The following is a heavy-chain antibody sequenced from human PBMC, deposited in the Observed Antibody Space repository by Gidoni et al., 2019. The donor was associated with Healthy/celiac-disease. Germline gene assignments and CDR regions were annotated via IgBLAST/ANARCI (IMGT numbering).Heavy chain of an antibody. CDR3: ARIRERELLFDY. D-gene: IGHD1-26*01. V-gene: IGHV2-26*01. CDR1: GFSLSNARMG. Sequence: QVTLKESGPVLVTPTENLTLTCPVTGFSLSNARMGVSWIRQPPGKALEWLEHIFSNDEKSYSTSLKSRLTISKDTSKSQVVLTMTNMDPVDTATYYCARIRERELLFDYWGQGTLVTVSS. CDR2: IFSNDEK. J-gene: IGHJ4*02.